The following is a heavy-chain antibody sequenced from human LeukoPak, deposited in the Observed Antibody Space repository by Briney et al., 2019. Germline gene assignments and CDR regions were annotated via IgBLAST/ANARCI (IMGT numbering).Heavy chain of an antibody. CDR2: INIDGSST. CDR1: GFTLSTYW. V-gene: IGHV3-74*01. CDR3: ARGQWLVSHWYFDL. J-gene: IGHJ2*01. D-gene: IGHD6-19*01. Sequence: GGSLRLSCAASGFTLSTYWMHWVRQAPGKGLVWVARINIDGSSTNYADSVKGRFTISRDNAKNTLYLQMNSLRAEDTAVYYCARGQWLVSHWYFDLWGRGTLVTVSS.